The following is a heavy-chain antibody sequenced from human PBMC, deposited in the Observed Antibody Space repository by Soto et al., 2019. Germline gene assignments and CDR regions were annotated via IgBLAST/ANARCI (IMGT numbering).Heavy chain of an antibody. V-gene: IGHV4-59*08. CDR2: IYYSGST. J-gene: IGHJ4*02. CDR3: ARGGWSEIDY. D-gene: IGHD2-15*01. CDR1: GGSIGSYY. Sequence: QVQLQDSGPGLVKPSVTLSLTCSGSGGSIGSYYWSWIRQPPGKGLEWIGYIYYSGSTNYNSSLKCRVTISVDTSKTQFSLKLSSVTAADTAVYYCARGGWSEIDYWGQGNLLTVSS.